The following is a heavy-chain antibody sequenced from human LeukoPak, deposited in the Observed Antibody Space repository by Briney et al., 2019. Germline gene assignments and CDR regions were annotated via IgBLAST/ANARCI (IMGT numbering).Heavy chain of an antibody. V-gene: IGHV3-48*01. Sequence: GGSLRLSCAASGFTFSDHNMNWVRQAPGKGLEWVSYIDDVGSTMYYADSVKGRFTISRDNAKNLVYLQMNSLRPEDTAVYYCAKGQEDYGDLEDWFDPWGQGTLVTVSS. J-gene: IGHJ5*02. D-gene: IGHD4-17*01. CDR3: AKGQEDYGDLEDWFDP. CDR1: GFTFSDHN. CDR2: IDDVGSTM.